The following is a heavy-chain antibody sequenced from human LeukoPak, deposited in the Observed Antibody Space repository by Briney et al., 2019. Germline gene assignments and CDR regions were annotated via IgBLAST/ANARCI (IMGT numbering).Heavy chain of an antibody. D-gene: IGHD1-26*01. CDR1: GFTFSSYA. Sequence: AGGSLRLSCAASGFTFSSYAMSWVRQAPGKGLEWVSAISGSGGSTYYADSVKGRFTVSRDNSKNTLYLQMNSLRAEDTAVYYCAKGTDEWELLGIDYWGQGTLVTVSS. V-gene: IGHV3-23*01. CDR3: AKGTDEWELLGIDY. CDR2: ISGSGGST. J-gene: IGHJ4*02.